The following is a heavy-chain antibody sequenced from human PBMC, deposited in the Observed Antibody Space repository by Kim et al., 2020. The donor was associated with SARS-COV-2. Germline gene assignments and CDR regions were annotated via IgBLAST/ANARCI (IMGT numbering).Heavy chain of an antibody. D-gene: IGHD3-10*01. CDR2: IYPGDSET. Sequence: GESLKISCKGSGYSFNNHFIAWVRQMPGKGLEWMGFIYPGDSETRYNPSFQGQVTISADKAISTAYLQWSSLKASDTAMYYCTRRDTRVRGVTEKALDIWGKGTMVTVSS. J-gene: IGHJ3*02. V-gene: IGHV5-51*01. CDR1: GYSFNNHF. CDR3: TRRDTRVRGVTEKALDI.